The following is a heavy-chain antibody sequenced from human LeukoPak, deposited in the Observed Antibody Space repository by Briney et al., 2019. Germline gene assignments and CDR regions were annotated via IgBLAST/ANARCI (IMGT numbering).Heavy chain of an antibody. J-gene: IGHJ4*02. CDR1: GGSISSGGYY. Sequence: SETLSLTCTVSGGSISSGGYYWSWIRQHPGKGLEWIGYIYYSGSTYYNPSLKSRVTISVDTSKNQFSLKLSSVTAADTAVYYCAREVPIVARFDYWGRGTLVTVSS. CDR3: AREVPIVARFDY. D-gene: IGHD3-22*01. CDR2: IYYSGST. V-gene: IGHV4-31*03.